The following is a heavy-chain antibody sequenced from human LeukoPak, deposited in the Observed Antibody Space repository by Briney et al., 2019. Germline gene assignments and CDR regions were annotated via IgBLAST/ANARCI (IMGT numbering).Heavy chain of an antibody. CDR3: ARSLTYYYDSSDDY. J-gene: IGHJ4*02. D-gene: IGHD3-22*01. CDR1: GGTFSSYA. V-gene: IGHV1-18*01. Sequence: ASVKVSCKASGGTFSSYAISWVRQAPGQGLEWMGWISAYNGNTNYAQKLQGRVTMTTDTSTSTAYMELRSLRSDDTAVYFCARSLTYYYDSSDDYWGQGTLVTVSS. CDR2: ISAYNGNT.